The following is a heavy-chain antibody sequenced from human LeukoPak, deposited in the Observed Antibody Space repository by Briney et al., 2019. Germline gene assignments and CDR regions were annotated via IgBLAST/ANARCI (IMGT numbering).Heavy chain of an antibody. CDR2: INKDGSEQ. D-gene: IGHD3-22*01. J-gene: IGHJ4*02. CDR3: ARHYDSTAYSLDY. Sequence: GGSLRLPCAASGFTFSSHWMTWVRQAPGKGPEWVASINKDGSEQYYVDSVKGRFTISRDNAKESLFLQMNSLRAEDTAVYYCARHYDSTAYSLDYWGQGTLVTVSS. V-gene: IGHV3-7*01. CDR1: GFTFSSHW.